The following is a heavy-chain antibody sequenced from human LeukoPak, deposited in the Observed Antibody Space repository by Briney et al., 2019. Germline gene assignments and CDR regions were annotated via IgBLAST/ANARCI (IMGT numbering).Heavy chain of an antibody. CDR2: ISAYIGNT. V-gene: IGHV1-18*01. D-gene: IGHD3-22*01. CDR3: ARDQSYYDSSGYLMPWDY. Sequence: ASVKVSCKASGYTFTSYGISWVRQAPGQGLEWMGWISAYIGNTNYAQKLQGRVTMTTDTSTSTAYMELRSLRSDDTAVYYCARDQSYYDSSGYLMPWDYWGQGTLVTVSS. CDR1: GYTFTSYG. J-gene: IGHJ4*02.